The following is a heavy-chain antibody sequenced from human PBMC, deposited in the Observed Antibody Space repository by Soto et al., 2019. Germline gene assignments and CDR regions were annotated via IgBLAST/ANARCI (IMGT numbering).Heavy chain of an antibody. V-gene: IGHV1-2*02. CDR3: ARENWHFDY. J-gene: IGHJ4*02. CDR1: GYSFSEFR. Sequence: QVQLVPSGAEVKKPGASVKVSCQTSGYSFSEFRMHWVRQAPGQGLEWMGWVNTINGNTNYAQDFQGRVTMTRDASTKTVYMELSSLTSDDTSTVYCARENWHFDYWGQGTLITVTS. CDR2: VNTINGNT.